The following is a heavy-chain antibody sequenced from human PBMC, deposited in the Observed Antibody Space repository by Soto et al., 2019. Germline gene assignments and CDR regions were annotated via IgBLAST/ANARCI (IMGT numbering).Heavy chain of an antibody. V-gene: IGHV3-74*01. Sequence: GGSLGLSCAASGFTFSSYWMHWVRQAPGKGLVWVSRINSDGSSTSYADSVKGRFTISRDNAKNTLYLQMNSLRAEDTAVYYCAREVEYYDILTGPFDYWGQGTLVTVSS. CDR2: INSDGSST. J-gene: IGHJ4*02. CDR3: AREVEYYDILTGPFDY. CDR1: GFTFSSYW. D-gene: IGHD3-9*01.